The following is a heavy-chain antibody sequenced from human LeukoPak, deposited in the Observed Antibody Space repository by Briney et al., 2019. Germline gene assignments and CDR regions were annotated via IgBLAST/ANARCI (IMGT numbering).Heavy chain of an antibody. CDR1: GGSFSGYY. CDR3: AREPAAGWGNY. J-gene: IGHJ4*02. CDR2: INHSGST. Sequence: SETLSLTCAVYGGSFSGYYWSWIRQPPGKGLEWIGEINHSGSTNYNPSLKSRVTISVDTSENQFSLKLSSVTAADTAVYYCAREPAAGWGNYWGQGTLVTVSS. V-gene: IGHV4-34*01. D-gene: IGHD6-13*01.